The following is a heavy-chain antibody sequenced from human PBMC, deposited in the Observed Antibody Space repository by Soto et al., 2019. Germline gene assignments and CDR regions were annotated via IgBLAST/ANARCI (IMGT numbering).Heavy chain of an antibody. CDR1: GYTFTGYY. D-gene: IGHD5-12*01. V-gene: IGHV1-2*04. CDR3: AISSVEMATIIGLWAYDI. J-gene: IGHJ3*02. Sequence: ASVKVSCKASGYTFTGYYMHWVRQAPGQGLEWMGWINPNSGGTNYAQKFQGWVTMTRDTSISTAYMELSRLRSDDTAVYYCAISSVEMATIIGLWAYDIWGQGTMVTVSS. CDR2: INPNSGGT.